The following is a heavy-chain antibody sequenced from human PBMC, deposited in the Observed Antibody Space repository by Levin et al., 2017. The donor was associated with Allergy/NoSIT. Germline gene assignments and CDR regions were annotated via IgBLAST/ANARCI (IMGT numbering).Heavy chain of an antibody. J-gene: IGHJ4*02. CDR2: IYYSGST. CDR3: ARARSSSWPVFDY. Sequence: PSGTLSLTCTVSGGSISSGDYYWSWIRQPPGKGLEWIGYIYYSGSTYYNPSLKSRVTISVDTSKNQFSLKLSSVTAADTAVYYCARARSSSWPVFDYWGQGTLVTVSS. D-gene: IGHD6-13*01. V-gene: IGHV4-30-4*01. CDR1: GGSISSGDYY.